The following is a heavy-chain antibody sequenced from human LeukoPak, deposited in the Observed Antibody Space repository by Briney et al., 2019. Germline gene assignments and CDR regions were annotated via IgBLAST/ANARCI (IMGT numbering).Heavy chain of an antibody. CDR2: IYTSGST. Sequence: SETLSLTCIVSGGSISSYYWSWIRQPAGKGLEWIGRIYTSGSTNYNPSLKSRVTISVDTSKNQFSLKLSSVTAADTAVYYCARSVEGYCSGGSCYYYYCYMDVWGKGTTVTVSS. J-gene: IGHJ6*03. CDR3: ARSVEGYCSGGSCYYYYCYMDV. CDR1: GGSISSYY. V-gene: IGHV4-4*07. D-gene: IGHD2-15*01.